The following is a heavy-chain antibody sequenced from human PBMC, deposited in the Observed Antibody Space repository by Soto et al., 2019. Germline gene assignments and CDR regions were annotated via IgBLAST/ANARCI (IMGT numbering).Heavy chain of an antibody. D-gene: IGHD3-10*01. Sequence: QVQLVQSGAEVKKPGSSVKVSCKASGGTFSPYTVNWVRQAPGQGLEWMGRIIPFLGVTNYAQKFQARVTLTAETSTTPAYMELSGLRFEDTAVYYCARDWESTVSTWSFGAFWGRGTLVTVSS. CDR2: IIPFLGVT. CDR1: GGTFSPYT. V-gene: IGHV1-69*08. CDR3: ARDWESTVSTWSFGAF. J-gene: IGHJ4*02.